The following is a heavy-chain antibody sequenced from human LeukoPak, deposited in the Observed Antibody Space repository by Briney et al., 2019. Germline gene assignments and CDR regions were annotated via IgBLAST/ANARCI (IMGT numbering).Heavy chain of an antibody. CDR1: GFTFSSYS. V-gene: IGHV3-48*02. D-gene: IGHD2-21*02. CDR3: AREGVMTAYDDAFDI. Sequence: GGSLGLSCAASGFTFSSYSMNWVRQAPGKGLGWVSYISSSGSTIYYADSVKGRFTISRDNAKNSLYLQMDSLRDEDTAVYYCAREGVMTAYDDAFDIWGQGTMVTVSS. CDR2: ISSSGSTI. J-gene: IGHJ3*02.